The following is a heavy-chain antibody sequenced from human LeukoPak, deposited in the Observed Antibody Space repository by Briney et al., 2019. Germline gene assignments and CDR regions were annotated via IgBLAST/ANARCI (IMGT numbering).Heavy chain of an antibody. J-gene: IGHJ6*02. CDR1: GYTFTSYG. CDR3: ARDEQWLVPISRPFYGMDV. Sequence: GASVKVSCKSSGYTFTSYGISWVRQAPGQGLEWMGWISAYNGNTNYAQKLQGRVTMTTDTPTSTAYMELRSLRSDDTAVYYCARDEQWLVPISRPFYGMDVWGQGITVTVSS. CDR2: ISAYNGNT. V-gene: IGHV1-18*01. D-gene: IGHD6-19*01.